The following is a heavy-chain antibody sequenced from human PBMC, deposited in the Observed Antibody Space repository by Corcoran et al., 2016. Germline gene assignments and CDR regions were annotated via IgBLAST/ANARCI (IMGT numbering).Heavy chain of an antibody. CDR2: ISCDGSNK. Sequence: QVQLVESGGGVVQPGRSLRLSCAASGFTFITYGMHWVRQAPGKGLEWVTVISCDGSNKYYADSVKGRFTISRDNSKNTLYLQMNSLIVEDTAMYDCAKGGGGQWSGGAFNIWGQGTLVSVSS. J-gene: IGHJ3*02. D-gene: IGHD2-8*01. V-gene: IGHV3-30*18. CDR1: GFTFITYG. CDR3: AKGGGGQWSGGAFNI.